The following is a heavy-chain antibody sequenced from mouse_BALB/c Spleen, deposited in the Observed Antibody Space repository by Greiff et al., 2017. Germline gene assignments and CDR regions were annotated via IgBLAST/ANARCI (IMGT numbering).Heavy chain of an antibody. CDR1: GFTFSSFG. D-gene: IGHD6-5*01. CDR3: ARYAYFDY. Sequence: DVMLVESGGGLVQPGGSRKLSCAASGFTFSSFGMHWVRQAPEKGLEWVAYISSGSSTIYYADTVKGRFTISRDNPKNTLFLQMTSLRSEDTAMYYCARYAYFDYWGQGTTLTVSS. CDR2: ISSGSSTI. V-gene: IGHV5-17*02. J-gene: IGHJ2*01.